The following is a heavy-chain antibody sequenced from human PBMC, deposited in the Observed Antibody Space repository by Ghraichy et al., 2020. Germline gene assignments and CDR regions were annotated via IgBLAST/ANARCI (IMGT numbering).Heavy chain of an antibody. CDR3: ARRGRGYSLYFYGLDI. J-gene: IGHJ6*02. D-gene: IGHD5-18*01. V-gene: IGHV4-59*08. CDR1: GGSIRSYY. Sequence: SETLSLTCTVSGGSIRSYYWSWIRHPPGKELEWIGYVYYNGNTDYSPSLKSRATISVDTSKNQFSLRLTSVTAADTAMYYCARRGRGYSLYFYGLDIWGQGTTVTVS. CDR2: VYYNGNT.